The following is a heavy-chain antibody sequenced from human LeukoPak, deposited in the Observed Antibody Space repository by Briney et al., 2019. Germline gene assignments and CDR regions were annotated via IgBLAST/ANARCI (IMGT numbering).Heavy chain of an antibody. V-gene: IGHV1-46*01. CDR2: INPSGGST. CDR3: AREGVGATTGDY. CDR1: GYTFTSYY. J-gene: IGHJ4*02. Sequence: ASVKVSCEASGYTFTSYYMHWVRQAPGQGLEWMGIINPSGGSTSYAQKFQGRVTMTRDTSTSTVYMELSSLRSEDTAVYYCAREGVGATTGDYWGQGTLVTVSS. D-gene: IGHD1-26*01.